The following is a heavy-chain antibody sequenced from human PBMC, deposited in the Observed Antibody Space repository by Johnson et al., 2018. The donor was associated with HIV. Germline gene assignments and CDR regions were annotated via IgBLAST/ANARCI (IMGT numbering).Heavy chain of an antibody. CDR3: ARAGPWASSPLPFDI. CDR1: GFTVSSNY. J-gene: IGHJ3*02. Sequence: VQLVETGGGLIQPGGSLRLSCAASGFTVSSNYMSWVRQAPGKGLEWVSVIYSGGITYYTDSVKGRFTISRDNSKNALYLQMNSLSAEDPAVYYCARAGPWASSPLPFDIWGQGTMVTVSS. D-gene: IGHD2-15*01. CDR2: IYSGGIT. V-gene: IGHV3-53*02.